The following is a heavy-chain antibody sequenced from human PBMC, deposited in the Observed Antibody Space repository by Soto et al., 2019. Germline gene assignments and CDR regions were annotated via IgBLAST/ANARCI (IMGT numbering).Heavy chain of an antibody. CDR2: ISAHNGNT. CDR1: GYGFTTYG. Sequence: QVHLVQSGAEVKKPGASVKVSCKGSGYGFTTYGITWVRQAPGQGLEWMAWISAHNGNTNYAQKLQGRVTVTRDTSTSTAYMELRSLKSDDTAVYYCARGWYGDYRGQGALVTVS. V-gene: IGHV1-18*01. J-gene: IGHJ4*02. CDR3: ARGWYGDY. D-gene: IGHD2-15*01.